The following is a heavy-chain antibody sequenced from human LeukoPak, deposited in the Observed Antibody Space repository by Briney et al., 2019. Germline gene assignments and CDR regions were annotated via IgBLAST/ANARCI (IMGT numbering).Heavy chain of an antibody. CDR1: GGAITNYY. Sequence: PSETLSLTCGVSGGAITNYYWNWIRQAPGKGLEWLGYIYYTGSTTYNPSVKSRITISLDTSKKQISLKLRSVTAADTAVYYCARDSYMVRGVIITPPFDYWGQGTLVTVSS. CDR3: ARDSYMVRGVIITPPFDY. V-gene: IGHV4-59*01. D-gene: IGHD3-10*01. J-gene: IGHJ4*02. CDR2: IYYTGST.